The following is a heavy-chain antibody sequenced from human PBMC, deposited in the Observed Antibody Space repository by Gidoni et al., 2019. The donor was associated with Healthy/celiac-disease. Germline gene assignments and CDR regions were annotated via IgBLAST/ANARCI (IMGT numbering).Heavy chain of an antibody. CDR1: GFTFSSYA. J-gene: IGHJ4*02. D-gene: IGHD2-15*01. Sequence: QVQLVESGGGVVQPGRSLRLACAASGFTFSSYAMHWVRQAPGKGLEWVAVITYDGSNKYYADSVKGLFTISRDNSKNTLYLQMNSLRAEDTAVYYCARFGAATLFDYWGQGTLVTVSS. CDR3: ARFGAATLFDY. V-gene: IGHV3-30-3*01. CDR2: ITYDGSNK.